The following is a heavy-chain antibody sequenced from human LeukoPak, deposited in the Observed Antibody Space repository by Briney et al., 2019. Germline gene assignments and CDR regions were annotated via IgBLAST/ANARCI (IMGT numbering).Heavy chain of an antibody. V-gene: IGHV4-61*01. D-gene: IGHD4-23*01. CDR2: IHYSGSA. Sequence: SETLSLTCTVSGGSVSSGSYYCSWIRQPPGRGLEWIAYIHYSGSAAYNPSLKSRVTISRDMSTNQFSLKMTSLTAADTAVYFCARDMGAPDYGSYSVDYWGQGTLVTVSS. CDR3: ARDMGAPDYGSYSVDY. CDR1: GGSVSSGSYY. J-gene: IGHJ4*02.